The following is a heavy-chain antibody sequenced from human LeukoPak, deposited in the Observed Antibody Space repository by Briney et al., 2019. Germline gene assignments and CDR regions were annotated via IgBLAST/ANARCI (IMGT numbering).Heavy chain of an antibody. CDR2: INPNSGGT. CDR3: ARDSRDYGDYGRNYYYYYGMDV. D-gene: IGHD4-17*01. V-gene: IGHV1-2*02. Sequence: GASVKVSCKASGYTFTGYYMHWVRQAPGQGLEWMGWINPNSGGTNYAQKFQGRVTMTTDTSISTAYMELSRLRSDDTAVYYCARDSRDYGDYGRNYYYYYGMDVWGRGTTVTVSS. CDR1: GYTFTGYY. J-gene: IGHJ6*02.